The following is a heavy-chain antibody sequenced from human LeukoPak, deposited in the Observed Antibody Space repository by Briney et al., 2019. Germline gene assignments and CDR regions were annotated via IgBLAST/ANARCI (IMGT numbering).Heavy chain of an antibody. J-gene: IGHJ4*02. V-gene: IGHV3-53*01. CDR2: IYSDDTT. D-gene: IGHD1-26*01. CDR3: ARGGPYSGSYENFDY. Sequence: GGSLRLSCAVSGFNVSDNYMSWVRQAPGKGLEWVSLIYSDDTTLYADSVKGRFTISRDNAKNSLYLQMNSLRAEDTAVYYCARGGPYSGSYENFDYWGQGTLVTVSS. CDR1: GFNVSDNY.